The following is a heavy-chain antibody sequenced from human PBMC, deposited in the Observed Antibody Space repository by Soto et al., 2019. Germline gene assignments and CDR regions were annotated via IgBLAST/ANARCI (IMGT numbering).Heavy chain of an antibody. Sequence: QVQLVQSGAEVTKPGASVKVSCKASGYTFTTYYMHWVRQAPGQGLEWMGVINPSGGSTSYAQKFQGRVTVTRDTSTSTLYMELSSLRSEDTAVYYCAREGDGYNLGPSVDFDYWGQGTLVTVSS. CDR2: INPSGGST. J-gene: IGHJ4*02. D-gene: IGHD5-12*01. CDR1: GYTFTTYY. CDR3: AREGDGYNLGPSVDFDY. V-gene: IGHV1-46*01.